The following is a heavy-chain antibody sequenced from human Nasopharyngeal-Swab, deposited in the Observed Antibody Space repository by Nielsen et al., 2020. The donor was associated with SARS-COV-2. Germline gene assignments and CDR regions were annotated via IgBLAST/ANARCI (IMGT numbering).Heavy chain of an antibody. D-gene: IGHD3-16*01. CDR2: IYYSGSP. CDR1: GASINSGDYF. V-gene: IGHV4-31*03. J-gene: IGHJ4*02. CDR3: ARDYGGDSTYFDY. Sequence: SETLSLTCTVSGASINSGDYFWHWIRQRPGRGLEWIGYIYYSGSPYDNPSLKSRVTLSVDTSKNQFSLKLSSVTAADTAVYYCARDYGGDSTYFDYWGQGTLVTVSS.